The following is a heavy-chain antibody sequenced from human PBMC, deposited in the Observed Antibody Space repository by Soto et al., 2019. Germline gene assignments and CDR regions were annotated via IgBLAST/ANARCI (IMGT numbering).Heavy chain of an antibody. Sequence: SETLSLTCAVSGGSISSSNWWSWVRQPPGKGLEWIGEIYHSGSTNYNPSLKSRVTISVDKSKNQFSLKLSSVTAADTAVYYCASAPSYCGGDCFLGRYYGMDVWGQGTTVTVSS. CDR2: IYHSGST. CDR1: GGSISSSNW. CDR3: ASAPSYCGGDCFLGRYYGMDV. D-gene: IGHD2-21*02. J-gene: IGHJ6*02. V-gene: IGHV4-4*02.